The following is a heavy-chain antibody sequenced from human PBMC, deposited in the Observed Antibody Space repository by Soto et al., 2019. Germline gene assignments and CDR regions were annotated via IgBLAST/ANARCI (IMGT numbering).Heavy chain of an antibody. CDR2: ISYDGSNK. D-gene: IGHD4-17*01. V-gene: IGHV3-30*18. Sequence: QVQLVESGGGVVQPGRSLRLSCAASGFTFSSYGMHWVRQAPGKGLEWVAVISYDGSNKYYADSVKGRFTISRDNSKNTLYLQMNSLRAEDTAVYYCAKEGMTTGTPGYYFDYWGQGTLVTVSS. J-gene: IGHJ4*02. CDR3: AKEGMTTGTPGYYFDY. CDR1: GFTFSSYG.